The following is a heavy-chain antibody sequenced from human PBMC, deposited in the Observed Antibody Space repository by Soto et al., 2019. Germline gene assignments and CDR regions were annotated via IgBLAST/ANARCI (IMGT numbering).Heavy chain of an antibody. D-gene: IGHD2-15*01. CDR3: ARLGYCSGGSCYYSGMDV. CDR1: GYSFTSYW. Sequence: GESLKISCKGSGYSFTSYWISWVRQMPGKGLEWMGRIDPSDSYTNYSPSFQGHVTISADRSISTAYLQWSSLKASDTAMYYCARLGYCSGGSCYYSGMDVWGQGTTVTVSS. J-gene: IGHJ6*02. V-gene: IGHV5-10-1*01. CDR2: IDPSDSYT.